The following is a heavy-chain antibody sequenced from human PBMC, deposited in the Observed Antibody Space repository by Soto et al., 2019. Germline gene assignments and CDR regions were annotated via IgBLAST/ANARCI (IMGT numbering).Heavy chain of an antibody. CDR1: GFTFSSYA. CDR3: ARDEGVGHAFDAFDI. D-gene: IGHD2-2*01. V-gene: IGHV3-23*01. Sequence: GGSLRLSCAASGFTFSSYAMSWFRQAPGKGLEWVSAISGSGGSTYYADSVKGRFTISRDNSKNTLYLQMNSLRAEDTAVYYFARDEGVGHAFDAFDIWGQGTMVTVS. J-gene: IGHJ3*02. CDR2: ISGSGGST.